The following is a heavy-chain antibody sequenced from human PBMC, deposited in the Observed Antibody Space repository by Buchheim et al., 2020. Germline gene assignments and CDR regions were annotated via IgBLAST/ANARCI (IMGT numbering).Heavy chain of an antibody. J-gene: IGHJ4*02. CDR2: INSDGSST. CDR1: GFTFSSYW. CDR3: ARDLAKGSYFSSPLDY. V-gene: IGHV3-74*01. Sequence: EVQLVESGGGLVQPGGSLRLSCAASGFTFSSYWMHWVRQVPGKGPMWVARINSDGSSTNYADSVKGRFTISRDNTKNSLFLQMGGLRAEDTAVYFCARDLAKGSYFSSPLDYWGQGTL. D-gene: IGHD6-6*01.